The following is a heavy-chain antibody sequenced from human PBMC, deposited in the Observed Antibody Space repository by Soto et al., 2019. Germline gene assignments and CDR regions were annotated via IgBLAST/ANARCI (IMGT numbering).Heavy chain of an antibody. CDR3: ARGQDIVVVPAAILSDYYYYIDV. D-gene: IGHD2-2*01. V-gene: IGHV1-18*01. CDR2: ISAYNGNT. J-gene: IGHJ6*03. Sequence: ASVKVSCKASGYTFTSYGISWVRQAPGQGLEWMGWISAYNGNTNYAQKLQGRVTMTTDTSTSTAYMELRSLRSDDTAVYYCARGQDIVVVPAAILSDYYYYIDVRAKGTTDTGSS. CDR1: GYTFTSYG.